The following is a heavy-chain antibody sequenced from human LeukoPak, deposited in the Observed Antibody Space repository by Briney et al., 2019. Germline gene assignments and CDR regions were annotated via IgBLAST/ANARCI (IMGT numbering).Heavy chain of an antibody. D-gene: IGHD1-26*01. Sequence: SETLSLTCTVSGGSISSSGYYWGWIRQPPGKGLEWIASIYYSGSTYYNPSLKSRVTISVDTSKDQLSLKLSSLTAADTAVYYCARHEYSGSYYGLSWFDPWGQGTLVTASS. CDR2: IYYSGST. CDR1: GGSISSSGYY. V-gene: IGHV4-39*01. J-gene: IGHJ5*02. CDR3: ARHEYSGSYYGLSWFDP.